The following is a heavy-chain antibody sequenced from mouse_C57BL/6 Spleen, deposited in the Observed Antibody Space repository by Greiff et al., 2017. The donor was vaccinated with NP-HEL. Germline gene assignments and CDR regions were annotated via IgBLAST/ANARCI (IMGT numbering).Heavy chain of an antibody. CDR3: TRRETVNAVDY. J-gene: IGHJ4*01. CDR2: IDPSDSYT. V-gene: IGHV1-50*01. Sequence: VQLQQSGAELVKPGASVKLSCKASGYTFTSYWMPWVKQRPGQGLEWIGEIDPSDSYTNYNQKFKGKSTLTVDTSSSTTYMQLSSLTSEDSAVYCCTRRETVNAVDYWGQRTSVTVPS. CDR1: GYTFTSYW. D-gene: IGHD1-1*01.